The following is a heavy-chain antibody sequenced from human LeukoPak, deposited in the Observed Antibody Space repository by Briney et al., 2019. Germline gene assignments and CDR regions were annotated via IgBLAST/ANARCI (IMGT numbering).Heavy chain of an antibody. CDR1: GFTFSSYS. Sequence: GGSLRLSCAASGFTFSSYSMNWVRQAPGKGLEWVSYISSSSSTIYYADSVKGRFTISRDNAKNSLCLQMNSLRAEDTAVYYCARDQSSGWYAVDYWGQGTLVTVSS. D-gene: IGHD6-19*01. V-gene: IGHV3-48*04. CDR2: ISSSSSTI. J-gene: IGHJ4*02. CDR3: ARDQSSGWYAVDY.